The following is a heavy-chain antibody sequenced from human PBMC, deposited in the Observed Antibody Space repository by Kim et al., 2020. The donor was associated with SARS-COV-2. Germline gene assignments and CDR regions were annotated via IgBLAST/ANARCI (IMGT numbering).Heavy chain of an antibody. V-gene: IGHV1-3*01. Sequence: ASVKVSCKASGHTVTTYGIHCVCQAPGQRLEWMGWISADNGNTKYSQKFQGRVTITRDTSAKIVYMELSSLRSEDTAVYYCARAPWGIPPQWGQGTLVTV. CDR1: GHTVTTYG. J-gene: IGHJ4*02. D-gene: IGHD6-13*01. CDR3: ARAPWGIPPQ. CDR2: ISADNGNT.